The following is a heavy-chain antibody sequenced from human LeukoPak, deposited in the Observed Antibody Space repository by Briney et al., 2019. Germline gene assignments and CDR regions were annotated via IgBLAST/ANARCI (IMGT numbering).Heavy chain of an antibody. CDR2: ISSSSSTI. Sequence: GGSLRLSCAASGFTFSSGAMNWVRQAPGKGLEWVSYISSSSSTIYYADSVKGRFTISRDNAKNSLYLQMNSLRAEDTAVYYCARDGLELLSQEKYYYYYYMDVWGKGTTVTVSS. V-gene: IGHV3-48*01. D-gene: IGHD1-26*01. CDR3: ARDGLELLSQEKYYYYYYMDV. CDR1: GFTFSSGA. J-gene: IGHJ6*03.